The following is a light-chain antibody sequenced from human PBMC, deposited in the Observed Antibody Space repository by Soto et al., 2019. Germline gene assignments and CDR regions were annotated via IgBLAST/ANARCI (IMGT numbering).Light chain of an antibody. CDR3: ETWDTNTHWV. CDR2: VEGTGGY. CDR1: SGLSNYI. V-gene: IGLV4-60*03. J-gene: IGLJ3*02. Sequence: PVLTQSSSASASLGSSVKLTCTLSSGLSNYIIAWHQQQPGKAPRYLMKVEGTGGYNKGSGVPDRFSGSSSGAARYLTISNLQSEDEADYYRETWDTNTHWVFGGGTKVTVL.